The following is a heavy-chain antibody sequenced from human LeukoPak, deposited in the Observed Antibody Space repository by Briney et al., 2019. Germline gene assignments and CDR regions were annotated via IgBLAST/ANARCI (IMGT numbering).Heavy chain of an antibody. V-gene: IGHV1-18*04. CDR1: GYTFTGYY. J-gene: IGHJ5*02. CDR2: ISGNNGKT. D-gene: IGHD2-15*01. CDR3: ARAGAVVDNWFYP. Sequence: ASVKVSCKASGYTFTGYYMHWVRQAPGQGLEWMGWISGNNGKTKYAQKLQDRVTMTTDTSTTKANLNLRSLTSADTAVYYCARAGAVVDNWFYPWGQGTLVTVSS.